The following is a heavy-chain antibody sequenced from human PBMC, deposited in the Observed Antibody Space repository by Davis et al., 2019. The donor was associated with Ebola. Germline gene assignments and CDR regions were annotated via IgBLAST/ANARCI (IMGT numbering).Heavy chain of an antibody. J-gene: IGHJ4*02. CDR3: TRGLAALVY. Sequence: PGGSLRPSCAVSGLTFNSHWMTWVRQAPGKGLEWVASIKEDGSDKIYVDSVKDRFTISRDNARSSLYLQMNSLRAEDTAVDYCTRGLAALVYWGQGTLVTVSS. CDR2: IKEDGSDK. V-gene: IGHV3-7*01. CDR1: GLTFNSHW. D-gene: IGHD2-15*01.